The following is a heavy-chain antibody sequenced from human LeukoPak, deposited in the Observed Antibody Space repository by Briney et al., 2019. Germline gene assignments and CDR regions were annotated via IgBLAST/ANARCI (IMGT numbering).Heavy chain of an antibody. Sequence: ASVKVSCKASGYTFTGYYMHWVRQAPGQGLEWMGWINPNSGGTNYAQKFQGRVTMTRDTSISTAYMELSRLRSDDTAVYYCARVGDGYGVDTAMVTFDYWGQGTLVTVSS. CDR3: ARVGDGYGVDTAMVTFDY. CDR1: GYTFTGYY. V-gene: IGHV1-2*02. D-gene: IGHD5-18*01. J-gene: IGHJ4*02. CDR2: INPNSGGT.